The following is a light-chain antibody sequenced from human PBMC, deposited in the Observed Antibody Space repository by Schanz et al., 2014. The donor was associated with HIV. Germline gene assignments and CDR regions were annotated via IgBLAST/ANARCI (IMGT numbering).Light chain of an antibody. CDR1: SSDVVGDNY. Sequence: QSALTQPASVSGSPGQSITISCTGVSSDVVGDNYVSWYQQHPGRAPKLIIYDVSDRPSGVSDRFSGSKSGDTASLTVSGLQADDEADYYCSSYAGSNTPYVFGTGTKLTVL. V-gene: IGLV2-14*01. CDR2: DVS. CDR3: SSYAGSNTPYV. J-gene: IGLJ1*01.